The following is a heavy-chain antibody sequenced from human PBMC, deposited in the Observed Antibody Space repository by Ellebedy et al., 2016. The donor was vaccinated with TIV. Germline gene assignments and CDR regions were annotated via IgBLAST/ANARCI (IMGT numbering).Heavy chain of an antibody. CDR2: IYPGDSDT. Sequence: GESLKISXKGSGYSFTSYWIGWVRQMPGKGLEWMGIIYPGDSDTRYSPSFQGQVTISADKSISTAYLQWSSLKASDTAMYYCARQGYSSSWFSSYGMDVWGQGTTVTVSS. D-gene: IGHD6-13*01. CDR1: GYSFTSYW. CDR3: ARQGYSSSWFSSYGMDV. V-gene: IGHV5-51*01. J-gene: IGHJ6*02.